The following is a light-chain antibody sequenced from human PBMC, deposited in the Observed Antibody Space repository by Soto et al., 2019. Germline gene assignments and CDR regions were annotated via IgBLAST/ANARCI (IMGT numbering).Light chain of an antibody. CDR2: EVS. Sequence: QSALTQPASVSGSPGQSITISCTGTSSDVGGYNYVSWYQQHPGKAPKLMIYEVSNRPSGVSNRFSGSKSGNTASQTISGLQAEDEADYYCSSYTSSSTLVFGGGTKVTVL. CDR3: SSYTSSSTLV. CDR1: SSDVGGYNY. V-gene: IGLV2-14*01. J-gene: IGLJ2*01.